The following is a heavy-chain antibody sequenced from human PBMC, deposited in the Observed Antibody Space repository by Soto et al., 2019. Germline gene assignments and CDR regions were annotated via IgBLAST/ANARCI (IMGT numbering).Heavy chain of an antibody. V-gene: IGHV3-15*07. CDR3: TTMNYYDSSGYYTLFDY. CDR1: GFTFSNAW. CDR2: IKSKTDGGTT. Sequence: KTGGSLRLSCAASGFTFSNAWMNWVRQAPGKGLEWVGRIKSKTDGGTTDYAAPVKGRFTISRDDSKNTLYLQMNSLKTEDTAVYYCTTMNYYDSSGYYTLFDYWGQGTLVTVSS. J-gene: IGHJ4*02. D-gene: IGHD3-22*01.